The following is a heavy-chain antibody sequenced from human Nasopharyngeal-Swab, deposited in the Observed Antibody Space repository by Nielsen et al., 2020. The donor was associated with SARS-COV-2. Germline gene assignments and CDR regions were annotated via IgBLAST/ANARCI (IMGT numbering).Heavy chain of an antibody. Sequence: GESLKISCAASGFTFSGSAMHWVRQASGKGLEWVGRIRSKANSYATAYAASVKGRFTISRDDSKNTAYLQMNSLKTEDTAMYYCTRTARAAAGWFDPWGQGTLVTASS. V-gene: IGHV3-73*01. CDR2: IRSKANSYAT. D-gene: IGHD6-13*01. CDR3: TRTARAAAGWFDP. CDR1: GFTFSGSA. J-gene: IGHJ5*02.